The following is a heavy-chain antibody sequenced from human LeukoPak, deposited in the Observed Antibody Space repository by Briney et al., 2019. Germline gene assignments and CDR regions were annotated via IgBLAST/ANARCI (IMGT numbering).Heavy chain of an antibody. Sequence: GGSLRRSCAASGFTFSSYWMHWVRQAPGKGLVWVSRINTDGSSTNYADSVKGRFTISRDNAKNTLYLQMNSLRAEDTAVYYCARDLAYCGGDCYPGWFDPWGQGTLVIVSS. D-gene: IGHD2-21*02. J-gene: IGHJ5*02. CDR2: INTDGSST. CDR1: GFTFSSYW. V-gene: IGHV3-74*01. CDR3: ARDLAYCGGDCYPGWFDP.